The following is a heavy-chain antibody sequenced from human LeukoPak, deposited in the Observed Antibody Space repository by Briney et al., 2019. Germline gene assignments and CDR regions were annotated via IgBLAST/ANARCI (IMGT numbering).Heavy chain of an antibody. Sequence: GGSLRLSCAASGFTFDSYSMNWVRQAPGKGLEGVSYISGSSRTIYYADSVQGRFTISRDNAKNSLYLQMSSLRAEDTALYYCAREPLDYWGQGTLVTVSS. CDR1: GFTFDSYS. V-gene: IGHV3-48*01. CDR2: ISGSSRTI. J-gene: IGHJ4*02. CDR3: AREPLDY.